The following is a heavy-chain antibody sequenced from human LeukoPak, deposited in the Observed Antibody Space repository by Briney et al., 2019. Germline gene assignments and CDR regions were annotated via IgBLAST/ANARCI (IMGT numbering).Heavy chain of an antibody. J-gene: IGHJ4*02. CDR3: ARGGDRSVYY. CDR1: GGSISSSSY. D-gene: IGHD3-10*01. Sequence: PSETLSLTCTVSGGSISSSSYWGWIRQPPGKGLEWIGSIFYSGSTYYNPSLKSRVTISVDTSKNQFSLKLTSVTAADTAVYYCARGGDRSVYYWGQGTLVTVSS. V-gene: IGHV4-39*01. CDR2: IFYSGST.